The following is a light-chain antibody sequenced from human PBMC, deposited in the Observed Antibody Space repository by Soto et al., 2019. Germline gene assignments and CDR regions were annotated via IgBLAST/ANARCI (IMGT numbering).Light chain of an antibody. CDR1: QTIGAN. V-gene: IGKV1-39*01. Sequence: DIQMTQSPSSLSASVGDRVTITWRASQTIGANLNWYRQKLGKAPTLLIYDASTLQSGVPSRFSGLGSGTDFALTITSLQPDDSATYYCQQSYTTVYTFGQGTKVDIK. CDR2: DAS. CDR3: QQSYTTVYT. J-gene: IGKJ2*01.